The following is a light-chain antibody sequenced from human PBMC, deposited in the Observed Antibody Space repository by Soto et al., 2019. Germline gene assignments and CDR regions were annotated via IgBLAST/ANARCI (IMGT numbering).Light chain of an antibody. Sequence: EIVMTQSPVTVSVSPGERATLSCRASQSVSSNLAWYQQKPGQAPSLLIYGAFTRATGIPARFSGSGSGTEFTLTINSLQSEDFAVYYCQQYNNWPRTFGQGTKVDI. CDR1: QSVSSN. J-gene: IGKJ1*01. CDR2: GAF. CDR3: QQYNNWPRT. V-gene: IGKV3-15*01.